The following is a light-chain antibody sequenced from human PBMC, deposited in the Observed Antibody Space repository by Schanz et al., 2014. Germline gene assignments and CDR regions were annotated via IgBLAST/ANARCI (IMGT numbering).Light chain of an antibody. V-gene: IGKV3-15*01. Sequence: EIVMTQSPATLSVSPGERATLSCRAGQSVGRSLAWLQHKPGQAPRLVIYDVSTRASGIPARFSGSGSGTEFTLTISSLQSEDFAVYYCQQYNNWPPWTFGQGTKVEV. CDR2: DVS. CDR3: QQYNNWPPWT. CDR1: QSVGRS. J-gene: IGKJ1*01.